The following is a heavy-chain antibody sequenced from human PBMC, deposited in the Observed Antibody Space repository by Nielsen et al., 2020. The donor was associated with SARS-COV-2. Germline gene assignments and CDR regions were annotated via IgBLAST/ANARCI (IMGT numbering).Heavy chain of an antibody. CDR1: GFTFSSYA. D-gene: IGHD6-13*01. J-gene: IGHJ3*01. V-gene: IGHV3-64D*06. CDR3: VKDLGAAAGIVDVFDV. Sequence: GESLKISCSASGFTFSSYAMNWVRQAPGKGLEDVASISSDGSRTYHSDSAKGRFTISRDNSQNTLYLQMSSLRVEDTAVYYCVKDLGAAAGIVDVFDVWGQGTMVTVSS. CDR2: ISSDGSRT.